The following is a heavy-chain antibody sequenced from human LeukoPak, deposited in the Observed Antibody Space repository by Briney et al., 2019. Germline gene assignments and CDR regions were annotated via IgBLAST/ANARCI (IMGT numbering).Heavy chain of an antibody. J-gene: IGHJ4*02. V-gene: IGHV3-23*01. CDR1: GFTFSSYD. Sequence: GGSLRLSCAASGFTFSSYDMSWVRQAPGKGLEWVSAISDSGGSTYYADSEKGRFTISRDNPKHTLYLQMNSLRAEDTAVYYCAKDCPCIAAAPDDYWGQGTLVTASS. CDR2: ISDSGGST. D-gene: IGHD6-13*01. CDR3: AKDCPCIAAAPDDY.